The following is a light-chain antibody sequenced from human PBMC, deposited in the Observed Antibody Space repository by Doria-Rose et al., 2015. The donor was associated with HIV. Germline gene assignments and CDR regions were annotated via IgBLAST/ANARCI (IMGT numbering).Light chain of an antibody. V-gene: IGLV1-47*01. CDR1: SSNIGSNY. CDR2: RNN. CDR3: AAWDDSLSGWV. Sequence: SGSSSNIGSNYVYWYQQLPGTAPKLLIYRNNQRPSGVPDRFSGSKSGTSASLAISGLRPEDEADYYCAAWDDSLSGWVFGGGTKLTVL. J-gene: IGLJ3*02.